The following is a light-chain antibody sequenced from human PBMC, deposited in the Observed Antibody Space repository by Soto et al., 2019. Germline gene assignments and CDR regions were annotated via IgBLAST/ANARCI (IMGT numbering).Light chain of an antibody. CDR2: GAS. Sequence: EVVMTHSPATLSVSPCERVTLSSSASQSVRSNLAWYQQKPGQSPRLLIYGASTRATGIPARFSGSGSGTEFTLTISSLQSEDFAVYYCQQYNNWPPITFGQGTRLEIK. J-gene: IGKJ5*01. CDR3: QQYNNWPPIT. CDR1: QSVRSN. V-gene: IGKV3-15*01.